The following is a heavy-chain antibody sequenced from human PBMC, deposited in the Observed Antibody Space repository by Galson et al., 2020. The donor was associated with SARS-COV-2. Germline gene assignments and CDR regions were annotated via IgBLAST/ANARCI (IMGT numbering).Heavy chain of an antibody. CDR2: FSESGSTT. D-gene: IGHD3-22*01. Sequence: NSGGSLRLSCAASGFTFSDHYLSWLRQAPGKGLEWISYFSESGSTTYHADSVKGRFTMSRDNAKKSLFLQMNSLRVEDTAIYYCARQARFDSSGYYKGDAFDVWGQGTVVTVS. CDR3: ARQARFDSSGYYKGDAFDV. CDR1: GFTFSDHY. J-gene: IGHJ3*01. V-gene: IGHV3-11*04.